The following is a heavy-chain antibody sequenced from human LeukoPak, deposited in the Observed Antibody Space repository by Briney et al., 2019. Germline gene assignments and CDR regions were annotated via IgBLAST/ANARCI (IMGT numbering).Heavy chain of an antibody. J-gene: IGHJ4*02. V-gene: IGHV4-59*01. CDR1: GGSISSYY. CDR3: ASGFCSGGSCYSAPFDY. D-gene: IGHD2-15*01. CDR2: IYYSGST. Sequence: KPSETPSLTCTVSGGSISSYYWSWIRQPPGKGLEWIGYIYYSGSTNYNPSLKSRVTVSVDTSKNQFSLKLSSVTAADTAVYYCASGFCSGGSCYSAPFDYWGQGALVTVSS.